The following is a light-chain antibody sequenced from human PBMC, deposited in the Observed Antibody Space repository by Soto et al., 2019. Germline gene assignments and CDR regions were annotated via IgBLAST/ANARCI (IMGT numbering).Light chain of an antibody. V-gene: IGLV1-40*01. Sequence: QSVLTQPPSVSGAPGQWVTISCTGTSTNIGAGYDVRWYQQHPGTAPKLLIYGNSNRPSGVSDRFSGSKSGTSASLAISGLQAEDEADYYCQSYASSLCGSVFGGGTQLTVL. J-gene: IGLJ3*02. CDR1: STNIGAGYD. CDR2: GNS. CDR3: QSYASSLCGSV.